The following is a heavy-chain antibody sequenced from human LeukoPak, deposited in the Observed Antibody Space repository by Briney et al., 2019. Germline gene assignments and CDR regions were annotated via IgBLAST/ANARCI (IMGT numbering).Heavy chain of an antibody. CDR2: ISSSGSTI. J-gene: IGHJ4*02. Sequence: PGGSLRLSCAASGFTFSSYEMNWVRQAPGKGLEWVSYISSSGSTIYYADSVKGRFTISRDNAKNSLYLPMNSLRAEDKAVYYCAVGAKGNDYWGQGTLVTVSS. V-gene: IGHV3-48*03. CDR3: AVGAKGNDY. D-gene: IGHD1-26*01. CDR1: GFTFSSYE.